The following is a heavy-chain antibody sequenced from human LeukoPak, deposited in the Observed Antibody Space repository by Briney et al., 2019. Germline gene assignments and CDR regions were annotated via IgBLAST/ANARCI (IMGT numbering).Heavy chain of an antibody. J-gene: IGHJ4*02. V-gene: IGHV4-59*01. Sequence: PSETLSLTCTVSGGSISSYYWSWIRQPPGKGLEWIGYIYYSGSTNYNPSLKSRVTISVDTSKNQFSLKLSSVTAADTAAYYCARAFTTAQNFDYWGQGTLVTVSS. D-gene: IGHD4-11*01. CDR1: GGSISSYY. CDR3: ARAFTTAQNFDY. CDR2: IYYSGST.